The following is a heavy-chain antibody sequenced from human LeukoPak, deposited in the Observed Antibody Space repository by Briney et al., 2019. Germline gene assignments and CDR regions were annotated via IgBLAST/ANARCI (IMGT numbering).Heavy chain of an antibody. Sequence: GGSLRLSCAASGFTFSSYSMNWVRQAPGKGLEWVSSISSSSSYIYYADSVKGRFTISRDNAKNSLYLQMNSLRAEDTAVYYCARDLPLGYCSSTSCGDAFDIWGQGTMVTVSS. CDR1: GFTFSSYS. V-gene: IGHV3-21*01. D-gene: IGHD2-2*01. CDR3: ARDLPLGYCSSTSCGDAFDI. CDR2: ISSSSSYI. J-gene: IGHJ3*02.